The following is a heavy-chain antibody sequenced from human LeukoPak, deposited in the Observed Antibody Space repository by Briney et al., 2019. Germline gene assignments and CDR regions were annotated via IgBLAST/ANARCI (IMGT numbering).Heavy chain of an antibody. CDR3: ARKHSGLDY. CDR2: ISGSGSTI. CDR1: GLTFSSYE. J-gene: IGHJ4*02. V-gene: IGHV3-48*03. D-gene: IGHD6-19*01. Sequence: PGGSLRLSCAASGLTFSSYEMNWVRQAPGQGLEWVSYISGSGSTIYYADSVKGRFTISRDNAKNSLYLQMDSLRAEDTAVYYCARKHSGLDYWGQGTLVTVSS.